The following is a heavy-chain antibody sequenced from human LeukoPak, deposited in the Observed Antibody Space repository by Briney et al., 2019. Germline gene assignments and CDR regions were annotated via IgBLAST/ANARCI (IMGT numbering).Heavy chain of an antibody. CDR3: ARDPSYDSSGYVPPD. J-gene: IGHJ4*02. V-gene: IGHV3-11*04. CDR2: ISSSGTTI. D-gene: IGHD3-22*01. CDR1: GFTFSDYY. Sequence: GGSLRLSCAASGFTFSDYYMSWIRQAPGKGLEWVSYISSSGTTIYYADSVKGRFTISRDNAKNSLYLQMNSLRAEDTAVYYCARDPSYDSSGYVPPDWGQGTLVTVSS.